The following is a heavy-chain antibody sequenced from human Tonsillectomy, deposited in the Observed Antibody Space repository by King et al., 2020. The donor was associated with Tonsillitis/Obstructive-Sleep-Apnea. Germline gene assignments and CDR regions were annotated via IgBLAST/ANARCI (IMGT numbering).Heavy chain of an antibody. CDR2: INHSGST. J-gene: IGHJ6*03. D-gene: IGHD2-2*01. CDR3: ARGWRAVVVPARGYYYYYMDV. CDR1: GGSFSGYY. V-gene: IGHV4-34*01. Sequence: VQLQQWGAGLLKPSETLSLTCAVYGGSFSGYYWSWIRQPPGKGLEWIGEINHSGSTNYNPSLKSRVTISVDTSKNQFSLKLSSVTAADTAVYYCARGWRAVVVPARGYYYYYMDVWGKGTPVTVSS.